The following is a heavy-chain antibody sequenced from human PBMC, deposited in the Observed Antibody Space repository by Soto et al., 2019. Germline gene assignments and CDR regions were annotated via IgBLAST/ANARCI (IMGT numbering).Heavy chain of an antibody. CDR3: AKGGAPYCSGGSCYLYYYGMDV. Sequence: GGSLRLSCAASGFTFSSYGMHWVSQAPGKGLEWVAVISYDGSNKYYADSVKGRFTISRDNSKNTLYLQMNSLRAEDTAVYYCAKGGAPYCSGGSCYLYYYGMDVWGQGTTVTVSS. CDR2: ISYDGSNK. D-gene: IGHD2-15*01. J-gene: IGHJ6*02. V-gene: IGHV3-30*18. CDR1: GFTFSSYG.